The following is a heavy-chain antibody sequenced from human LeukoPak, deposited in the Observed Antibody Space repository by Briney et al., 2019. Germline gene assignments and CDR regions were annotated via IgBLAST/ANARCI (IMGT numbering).Heavy chain of an antibody. CDR1: GGSISSGGYS. J-gene: IGHJ3*02. V-gene: IGHV4-30-2*01. CDR3: ARDTSKGVGAFDI. D-gene: IGHD1-26*01. CDR2: IYHSGST. Sequence: PSQTLSLTCAVSGGSISSGGYSWSWIRQPPGKGLEWIGYIYHSGSTYYNPSLKSRVTISVDTSKNQFSLKLSSVTAADTAVYYCARDTSKGVGAFDIWGQGTMVTVSS.